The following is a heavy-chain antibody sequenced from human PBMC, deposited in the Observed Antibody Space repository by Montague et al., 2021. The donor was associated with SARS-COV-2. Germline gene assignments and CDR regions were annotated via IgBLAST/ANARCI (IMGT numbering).Heavy chain of an antibody. CDR3: ARMRRRGGSVLDGPFDI. V-gene: IGHV2-70*11. D-gene: IGHD2-15*01. Sequence: PALVKPTQTLTLTCTFSGFSLTTSGMSVTWIRQPPGKALEWLARIDWDDDTYYRTSLETRLTLPKDTSKNQVALTMTNVDPADTGTYFCARMRRRGGSVLDGPFDIWGQGTFVTVSS. J-gene: IGHJ3*02. CDR1: GFSLTTSGMS. CDR2: IDWDDDT.